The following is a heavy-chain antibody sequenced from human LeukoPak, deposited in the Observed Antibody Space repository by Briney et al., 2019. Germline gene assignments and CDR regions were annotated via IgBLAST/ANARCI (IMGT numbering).Heavy chain of an antibody. Sequence: HPGGSLRLSCAASGFTFSSYGMHWVRQAPGKGLEWVAVIWYDGSNKYYADSVKGRFTISRDNSKNTLYLQMTSLRAEDTAVYYCARDLGTNWFDPWGQGTLVTVSS. CDR2: IWYDGSNK. J-gene: IGHJ5*02. CDR1: GFTFSSYG. CDR3: ARDLGTNWFDP. V-gene: IGHV3-33*01. D-gene: IGHD3-16*01.